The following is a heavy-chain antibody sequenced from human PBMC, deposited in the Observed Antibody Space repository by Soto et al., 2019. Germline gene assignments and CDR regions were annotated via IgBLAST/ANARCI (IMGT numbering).Heavy chain of an antibody. V-gene: IGHV3-30-3*01. CDR3: ARETAFGVVKYYFDY. CDR2: ISYDGSNK. CDR1: GFTFSSYA. J-gene: IGHJ4*02. Sequence: QVQLVESGGGVVQPGRSLRLSCAASGFTFSSYAMHWVRQAPGKGLEWVAVISYDGSNKYYADSVKGRFTISRDNSKNTLYLQMNSLRAEVTAMYYCARETAFGVVKYYFDYWGQGTLVTVSS. D-gene: IGHD3-3*01.